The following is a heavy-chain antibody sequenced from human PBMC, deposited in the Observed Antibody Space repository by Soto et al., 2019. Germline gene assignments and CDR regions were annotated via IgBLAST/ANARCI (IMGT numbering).Heavy chain of an antibody. J-gene: IGHJ3*02. Sequence: PGRSLRLSCAASGFTLSSYSMHWVRQAPGKGLVWVARITGDASNTRYADSVKGRFTISRDDAENTLYLEMNSLRADDTAVYYCARVGYDSSGYSQGDAFDIWGQGTMVTVSS. CDR3: ARVGYDSSGYSQGDAFDI. CDR2: ITGDASNT. V-gene: IGHV3-74*01. D-gene: IGHD3-22*01. CDR1: GFTLSSYS.